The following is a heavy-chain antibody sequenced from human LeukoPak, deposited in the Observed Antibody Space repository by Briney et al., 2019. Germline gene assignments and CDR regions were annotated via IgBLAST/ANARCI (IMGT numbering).Heavy chain of an antibody. D-gene: IGHD7-27*01. CDR1: GFTVSSNY. CDR2: IYSGGST. J-gene: IGHJ4*02. V-gene: IGHV3-53*04. Sequence: PGGSLRLSCAASGFTVSSNYMSWVRQAPGKGLEWVSVIYSGGSTYYADSVKGRFTISRRNSKNTLYLQMNSLRAEDTAVYYCARDSQKTGDLDYWGQGTLVTVSS. CDR3: ARDSQKTGDLDY.